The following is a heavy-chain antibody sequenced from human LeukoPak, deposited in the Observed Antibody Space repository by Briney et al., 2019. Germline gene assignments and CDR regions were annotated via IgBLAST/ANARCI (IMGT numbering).Heavy chain of an antibody. CDR3: AREGRGSSADAFDI. Sequence: PGGSLRLSCAASGFTFSSYEMHWVRQVAGKGLEWVSAVGIVGDTFCSGSVKGRFTISRENTENSLFLQMNSLRAGDTAVYYCAREGRGSSADAFDIWGQGTMVTVSS. V-gene: IGHV3-13*01. J-gene: IGHJ3*02. CDR2: VGIVGDT. D-gene: IGHD3-16*01. CDR1: GFTFSSYE.